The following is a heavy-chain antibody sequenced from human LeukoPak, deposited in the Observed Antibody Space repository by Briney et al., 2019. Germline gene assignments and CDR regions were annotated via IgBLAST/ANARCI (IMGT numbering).Heavy chain of an antibody. CDR1: GGSFSGYY. Sequence: SETLSLTCAVYGGSFSGYYWSWIRQPPGKGLEWIGEINHSGSPNYNPSLKSRVTISVDTSKNQFSLKLSSVTAADTAVYYCARGPGIAARPGNWFDPWGQGTLVTVSS. CDR3: ARGPGIAARPGNWFDP. V-gene: IGHV4-34*01. D-gene: IGHD6-6*01. CDR2: INHSGSP. J-gene: IGHJ5*02.